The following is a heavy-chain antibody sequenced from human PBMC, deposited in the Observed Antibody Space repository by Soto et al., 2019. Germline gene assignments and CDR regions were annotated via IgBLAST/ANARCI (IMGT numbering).Heavy chain of an antibody. CDR2: MNPNSGNT. J-gene: IGHJ6*02. CDR1: GYTFTSYD. V-gene: IGHV1-8*01. Sequence: QVHLVQSGAEVKKPGASVKVSCKASGYTFTSYDINWVRQATGQGLEWMGWMNPNSGNTGYAQKSQGRLTITRNTSITTAYMQLSSLRSEATAVYYCAREMPTRGMDVWGQATTVTVSS. D-gene: IGHD2-2*01. CDR3: AREMPTRGMDV.